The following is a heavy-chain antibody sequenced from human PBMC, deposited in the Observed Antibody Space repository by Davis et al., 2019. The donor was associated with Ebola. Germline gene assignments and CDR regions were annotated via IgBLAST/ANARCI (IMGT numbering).Heavy chain of an antibody. CDR2: INHSGNT. CDR1: GGSFSGYY. Sequence: MPSETLSLTCAAYGGSFSGYYWSWIRQPPGKGLEWIGEINHSGNTNYNPSLKSRVTISVDTSKNQFSLMLTSVTAADTAVYYCARGTGLVSDYWGQGTLVTVSS. CDR3: ARGTGLVSDY. J-gene: IGHJ4*02. D-gene: IGHD3-9*01. V-gene: IGHV4-34*01.